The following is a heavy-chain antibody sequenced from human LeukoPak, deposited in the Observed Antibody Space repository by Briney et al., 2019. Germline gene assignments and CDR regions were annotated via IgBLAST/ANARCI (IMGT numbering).Heavy chain of an antibody. D-gene: IGHD3-10*01. Sequence: GGSLRLSCAASGFTFSNYAISWVRQAPGKGLEWVSVISHSGITTFYADSVRGRFTISRDNSNNTLYLQMNSLGAEDTAVYYCAKHSRNGEENLDYWGQGSLVTVSS. J-gene: IGHJ4*02. CDR2: ISHSGITT. V-gene: IGHV3-23*01. CDR3: AKHSRNGEENLDY. CDR1: GFTFSNYA.